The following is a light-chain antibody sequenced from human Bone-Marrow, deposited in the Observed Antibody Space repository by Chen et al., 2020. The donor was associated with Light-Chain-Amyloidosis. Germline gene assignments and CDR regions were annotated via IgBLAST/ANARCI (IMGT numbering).Light chain of an antibody. V-gene: IGLV2-14*01. CDR3: SSFTSSSSYV. Sequence: QSALTQPASVSGSPGQSITISCTGTSGDVGSYNYVSWYPQHPGKAPKVMIYAVSNRPSGVSNRFSGSKSGNSASLTISGLQAADEADYYCSSFTSSSSYVFGPGTKVTVL. CDR2: AVS. J-gene: IGLJ1*01. CDR1: SGDVGSYNY.